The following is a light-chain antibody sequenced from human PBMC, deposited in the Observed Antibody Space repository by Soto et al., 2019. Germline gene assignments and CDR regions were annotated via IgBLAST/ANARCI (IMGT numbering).Light chain of an antibody. V-gene: IGKV3-20*01. J-gene: IGKJ3*01. CDR3: QQYGSSPLFT. Sequence: EIVLTQSPGTLSLSPGESATLSCRASQSVSSSYLAWYQQKPGQAPRLLIYGASSRATGIPDRFSGSGSGTDFTLTISRLEPEDFAVYYCQQYGSSPLFTFGPGTRVDIK. CDR1: QSVSSSY. CDR2: GAS.